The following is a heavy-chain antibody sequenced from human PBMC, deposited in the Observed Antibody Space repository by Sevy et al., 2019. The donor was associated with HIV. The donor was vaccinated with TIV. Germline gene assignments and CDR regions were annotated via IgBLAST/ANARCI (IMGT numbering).Heavy chain of an antibody. J-gene: IGHJ4*02. CDR1: RFSFNGYG. Sequence: GGSLRLSCAASRFSFNGYGMHWVRQAPGKGLEWVAFIRYDGSNKYYADSVKGRFTISRDDSKNTLYLQMNSLRAEDTALYYCARDLPPSATTVAHFDYWGQGTLVTVSS. D-gene: IGHD4-17*01. CDR2: IRYDGSNK. V-gene: IGHV3-30*02. CDR3: ARDLPPSATTVAHFDY.